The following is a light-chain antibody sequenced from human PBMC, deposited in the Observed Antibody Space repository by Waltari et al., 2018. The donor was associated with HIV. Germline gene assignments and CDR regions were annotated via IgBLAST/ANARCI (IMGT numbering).Light chain of an antibody. CDR2: LEGSVSY. V-gene: IGLV4-60*03. Sequence: QPVLTQSSSASASLGTSVKLTCTLSSGHSSSIIAWHQQQPGQSPRYLMKLEGSVSYNKGSGVPDRFSGSSSGADRYLTISNLQSEDEADYYCETWDSNTYVFGTGTKVTVL. J-gene: IGLJ1*01. CDR3: ETWDSNTYV. CDR1: SGHSSSI.